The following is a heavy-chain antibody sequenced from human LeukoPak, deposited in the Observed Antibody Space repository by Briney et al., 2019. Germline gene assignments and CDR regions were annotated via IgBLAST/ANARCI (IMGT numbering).Heavy chain of an antibody. J-gene: IGHJ5*02. Sequence: GGSLRLSCAASGFTFDDYAMHWVRQAPGKGLEWVSLISGDGGSTYYADSVKSRFTISRDNSKNSLYLQMNSLRTEDTALYYCAKDQSHTNWFDPWGQGTLVTVSS. CDR3: AKDQSHTNWFDP. CDR1: GFTFDDYA. V-gene: IGHV3-43*02. CDR2: ISGDGGST.